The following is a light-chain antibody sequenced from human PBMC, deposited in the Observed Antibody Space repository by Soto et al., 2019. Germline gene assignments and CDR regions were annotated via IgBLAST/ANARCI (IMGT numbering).Light chain of an antibody. CDR3: QHYNHWLWT. CDR2: AAS. V-gene: IGKV1-39*01. CDR1: QSISSY. Sequence: DIQMTQSPSSLSPSVVDRVSITCRAIQSISSYLNWYQQKPGKAPKLLIYAASSLQSGVPSRFSGSGSGTEFTLTISSLQSEDFAVYYCQHYNHWLWTFGQGTKVDI. J-gene: IGKJ1*01.